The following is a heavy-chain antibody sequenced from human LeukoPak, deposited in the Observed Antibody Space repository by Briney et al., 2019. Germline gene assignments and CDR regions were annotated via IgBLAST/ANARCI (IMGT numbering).Heavy chain of an antibody. CDR2: ISGSGTNT. J-gene: IGHJ4*02. CDR1: GFTFSSYA. D-gene: IGHD6-13*01. CDR3: AKSFGPVIAAAGTGAD. Sequence: PGGSLRLSCAASGFTFSSYAMNWVRQAPGKGLEWVSTISGSGTNTYYADSVKGRFTISRDNSKNTLYLQMNSLRAEDTAVYYCAKSFGPVIAAAGTGADWGQGTLVTVSS. V-gene: IGHV3-23*01.